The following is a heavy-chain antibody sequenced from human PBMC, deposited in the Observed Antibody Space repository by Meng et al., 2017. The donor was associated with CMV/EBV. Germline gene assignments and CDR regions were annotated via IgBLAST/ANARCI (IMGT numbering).Heavy chain of an antibody. CDR3: ARDEIAAAYYGMDV. V-gene: IGHV3-21*01. D-gene: IGHD6-13*01. CDR2: ITSSSSYI. CDR1: GFTFSSYI. J-gene: IGHJ6*02. Sequence: SLKISCASSGFTFSSYIMNWVRQAPGKGLEWVSSITSSSSYIYYADSVKGRFTISRDNDKNSLYLQMNSLRAEDTAVYYCARDEIAAAYYGMDVWGQGTTVTVSS.